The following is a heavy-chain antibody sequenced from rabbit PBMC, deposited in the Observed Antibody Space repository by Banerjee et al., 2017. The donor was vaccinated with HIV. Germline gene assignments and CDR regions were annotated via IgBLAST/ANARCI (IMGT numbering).Heavy chain of an antibody. J-gene: IGHJ4*01. CDR1: GFDLSSYYC. D-gene: IGHD1-1*01. Sequence: QSLEESGGGLVKPEGSLTLTCKASGFDLSSYYCIHWVRQAPGKGLEWIACIDAGTSGSTWYASWAKGRFTISKASPTTVTLQMTSLTAADTATYFCAREGVNIGGGYLWGPGTLVTVS. V-gene: IGHV1S40*01. CDR2: IDAGTSGST. CDR3: AREGVNIGGGYL.